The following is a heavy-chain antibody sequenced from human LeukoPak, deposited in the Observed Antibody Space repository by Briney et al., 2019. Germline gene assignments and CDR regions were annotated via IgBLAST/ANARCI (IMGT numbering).Heavy chain of an antibody. V-gene: IGHV3-53*01. Sequence: GGSLRLSCAASGFIVSSNHMSWVRQAPGKGLEWVSGIYRGGSTYYADAVKGRFTISRDNSKNTLYLQMNSLRVEDTAVYYCARGSAVGVTGHDYWGQGTLVTVSS. CDR2: IYRGGST. D-gene: IGHD1-26*01. J-gene: IGHJ4*02. CDR1: GFIVSSNH. CDR3: ARGSAVGVTGHDY.